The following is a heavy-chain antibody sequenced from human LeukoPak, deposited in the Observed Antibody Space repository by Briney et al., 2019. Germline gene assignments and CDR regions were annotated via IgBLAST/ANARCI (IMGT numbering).Heavy chain of an antibody. Sequence: PSEILSLTCTVSGYSISSGYYWGWIRQPPGKGLEWIGSIYHSGSTYYNPSLKSRVTISVDTSKNQFSLKLSSVTAADTAVYYCAREDIVVVVAALREAFDIWGQGTMVTVSS. J-gene: IGHJ3*02. CDR1: GYSISSGYY. CDR2: IYHSGST. D-gene: IGHD2-15*01. CDR3: AREDIVVVVAALREAFDI. V-gene: IGHV4-38-2*02.